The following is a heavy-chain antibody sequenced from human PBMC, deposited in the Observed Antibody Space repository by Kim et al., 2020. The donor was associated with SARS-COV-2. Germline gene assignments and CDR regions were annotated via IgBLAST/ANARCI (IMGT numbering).Heavy chain of an antibody. V-gene: IGHV1-2*02. Sequence: ASVKVSCKASGYTFTGYYMHWVRQAPGQGLEWMGWINPNSGGTNYAQKFQGRVTMTRDTSISTAYMELSRLRSDDTAVYYCARFYCSSTSCYPIPGADYYGMDVWGQGTTVTVSS. CDR2: INPNSGGT. CDR3: ARFYCSSTSCYPIPGADYYGMDV. J-gene: IGHJ6*02. CDR1: GYTFTGYY. D-gene: IGHD2-2*01.